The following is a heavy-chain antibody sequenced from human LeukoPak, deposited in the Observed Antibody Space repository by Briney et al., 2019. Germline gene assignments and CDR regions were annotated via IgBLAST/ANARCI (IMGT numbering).Heavy chain of an antibody. CDR1: GYTFTGYY. CDR3: ARQAVAGTFDY. J-gene: IGHJ4*02. V-gene: IGHV1-2*02. CDR2: INPNSGDT. D-gene: IGHD6-19*01. Sequence: GASVKVSCKASGYTFTGYYTHWVRQAPGQGLEWMGWINPNSGDTHYAQNFQGRVTMTSDTSISTAYMDLSRLSSDDTAVYYCARQAVAGTFDYWGQGTLVTVSS.